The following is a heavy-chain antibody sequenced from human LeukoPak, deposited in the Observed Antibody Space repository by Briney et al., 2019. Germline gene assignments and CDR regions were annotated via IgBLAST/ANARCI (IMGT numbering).Heavy chain of an antibody. J-gene: IGHJ4*02. D-gene: IGHD6-13*01. V-gene: IGHV3-21*04. CDR3: AKDSSSSWYYFDY. CDR1: GFTFSSYN. Sequence: GGSLRLSCVASGFTFSSYNMNWVRQAPGKGLEWVSSISSSSRYIYYTDSVKGRFTISRDNAKNSLYLQMNSLRAEDTALYYCAKDSSSSWYYFDYWGQGTLVTVSS. CDR2: ISSSSRYI.